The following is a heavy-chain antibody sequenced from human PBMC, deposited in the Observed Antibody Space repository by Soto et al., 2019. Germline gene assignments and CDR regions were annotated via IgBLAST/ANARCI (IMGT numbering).Heavy chain of an antibody. CDR3: ARDMYLFIEVVPAATGSFDL. CDR2: TSGSGSNR. Sequence: EVQLLESGGGVVQPGGSLRLSCAASGFTFSNYGMSWVRLAPGKGLEWVAGTSGSGSNRYYADSVKGRFTITRDNSKYALFLQMNSLRADDTAIYYCARDMYLFIEVVPAATGSFDLWGQGTLVTVSS. CDR1: GFTFSNYG. V-gene: IGHV3-23*01. J-gene: IGHJ4*02. D-gene: IGHD2-2*01.